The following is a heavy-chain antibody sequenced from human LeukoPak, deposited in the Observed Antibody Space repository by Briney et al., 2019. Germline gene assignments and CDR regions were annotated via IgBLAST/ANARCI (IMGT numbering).Heavy chain of an antibody. D-gene: IGHD5-24*01. CDR2: IYSGGST. CDR3: ARDSREGDGYNWAGYYYYGMDV. CDR1: GFTVSSNY. J-gene: IGHJ6*02. V-gene: IGHV3-53*01. Sequence: GGSLRLSCAASGFTVSSNYMSWVRQAPGKGLEWVSVIYSGGSTYYADSVKGRFTISRDNSKNTLYLQMNSLRAEDTAVYYCARDSREGDGYNWAGYYYYGMDVWGQGTTVTVSS.